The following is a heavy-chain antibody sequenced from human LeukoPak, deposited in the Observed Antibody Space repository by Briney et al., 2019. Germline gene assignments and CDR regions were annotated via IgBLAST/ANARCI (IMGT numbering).Heavy chain of an antibody. CDR3: ARGYSTSWTYYLDH. Sequence: SETLSLTCTVSGGSISSSSYYWGWIRQPPGKGLEWIGGIYYSGSTYYNPSLKSRVTISVDTSKNQFSLKLSSVTAADTAVYYCARGYSTSWTYYLDHWGQGALVTVSS. V-gene: IGHV4-39*07. J-gene: IGHJ4*02. CDR1: GGSISSSSYY. CDR2: IYYSGST. D-gene: IGHD6-13*01.